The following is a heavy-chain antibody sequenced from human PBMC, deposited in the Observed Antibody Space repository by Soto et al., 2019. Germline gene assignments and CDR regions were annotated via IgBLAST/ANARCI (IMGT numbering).Heavy chain of an antibody. Sequence: PGGSLRLSCTASGFSFGDYAMSWFRQAPGKGLEWVGFIRSKAYGGTTEYAASVKGRFTISRDDSKSIAYLQMNSLKTEDTAVYYCTRDQPNSGSYLPSSEYFQHWGQGTLVTVSS. CDR2: IRSKAYGGTT. V-gene: IGHV3-49*03. CDR3: TRDQPNSGSYLPSSEYFQH. CDR1: GFSFGDYA. D-gene: IGHD1-26*01. J-gene: IGHJ1*01.